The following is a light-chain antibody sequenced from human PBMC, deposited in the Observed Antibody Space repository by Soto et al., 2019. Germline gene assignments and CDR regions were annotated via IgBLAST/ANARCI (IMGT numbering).Light chain of an antibody. Sequence: EIVMTQSPATLSVSPGERATLSCRASQSVSSNLAWYPQTPGQAPRLLIYGASTRAIGIPARFSGSGSGTEFNLTISSLQSEDFAVYYCQQYNNWPSLTFGRGTKVEIK. J-gene: IGKJ4*01. CDR3: QQYNNWPSLT. CDR1: QSVSSN. V-gene: IGKV3-15*01. CDR2: GAS.